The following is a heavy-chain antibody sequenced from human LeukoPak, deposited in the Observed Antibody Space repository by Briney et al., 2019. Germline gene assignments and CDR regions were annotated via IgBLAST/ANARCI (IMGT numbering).Heavy chain of an antibody. D-gene: IGHD3-9*01. CDR1: GFTFSKAL. CDR2: IRSTLDGATT. J-gene: IGHJ4*02. CDR3: TTDDGGWVLRYFDWFPFDY. V-gene: IGHV3-15*01. Sequence: GGSLRLSCAASGFTFSKALMHWVRQAPGKGLEWVGRIRSTLDGATTDYAAPVKGRFTISRDDSKNTLYLQMNSLKTEDTAVYYCTTDDGGWVLRYFDWFPFDYWGQGTLVTVSS.